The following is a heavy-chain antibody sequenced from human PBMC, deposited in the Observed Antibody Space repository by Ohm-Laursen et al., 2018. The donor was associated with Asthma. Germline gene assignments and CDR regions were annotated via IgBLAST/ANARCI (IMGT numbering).Heavy chain of an antibody. V-gene: IGHV1-24*01. Sequence: AALVKVSCKVSGYTLTELSMHWVRQAPGKGLEWMGGFDPEDGETIYAQKFQGRVTMTEDTSTDTAYMELSSLRAEDTAVYYCARDSTPLGYYDFWSGYKDWGQGTLVTVSS. CDR3: ARDSTPLGYYDFWSGYKD. CDR2: FDPEDGET. J-gene: IGHJ4*02. D-gene: IGHD3-3*01. CDR1: GYTLTELS.